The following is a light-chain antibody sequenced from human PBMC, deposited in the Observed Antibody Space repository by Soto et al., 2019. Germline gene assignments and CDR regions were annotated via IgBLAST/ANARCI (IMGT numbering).Light chain of an antibody. CDR2: NAS. CDR3: QQYNSYSPYT. J-gene: IGKJ2*01. V-gene: IGKV1-5*03. Sequence: DIQMTQSPSTLSASVGDRVTITCRASQSINTWLAWYQQKPGKAPKLLIYNASSLESGVPSRFSGSGSGTEFTLTISSLQADEFATYFCQQYNSYSPYTFGQGTKLEIQ. CDR1: QSINTW.